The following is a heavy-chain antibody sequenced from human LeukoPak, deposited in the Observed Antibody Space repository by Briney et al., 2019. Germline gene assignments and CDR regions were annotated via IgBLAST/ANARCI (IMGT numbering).Heavy chain of an antibody. J-gene: IGHJ4*02. CDR2: LYSGGST. CDR3: AKVGSSGWFVFDY. Sequence: GGSLRLSCAASGFTVSSNYMSWVRQAPGKGLEWVSLLYSGGSTYYADSVKGRFTISRDNSKNTLYLQMNSLRAEDTAVYYCAKVGSSGWFVFDYWGQGTLVTVSS. D-gene: IGHD6-19*01. CDR1: GFTVSSNY. V-gene: IGHV3-66*01.